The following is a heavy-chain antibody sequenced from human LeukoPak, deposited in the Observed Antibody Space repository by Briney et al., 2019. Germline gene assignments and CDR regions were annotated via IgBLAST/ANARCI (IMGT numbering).Heavy chain of an antibody. D-gene: IGHD4-17*01. CDR2: MNPNSGNT. Sequence: ASVKVSCKASGYTTTSYDINWVRQATGQGLEWMGWMNPNSGNTGYAQKFQGRVTMTRNTSISTAYMELSSLRSEDTAVYYCARGWGSTVTTSEDAFDIWGQGTMVTVSS. V-gene: IGHV1-8*01. CDR1: GYTTTSYD. CDR3: ARGWGSTVTTSEDAFDI. J-gene: IGHJ3*02.